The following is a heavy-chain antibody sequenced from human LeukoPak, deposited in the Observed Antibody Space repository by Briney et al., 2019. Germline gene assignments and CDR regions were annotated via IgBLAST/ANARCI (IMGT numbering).Heavy chain of an antibody. V-gene: IGHV1-69*13. J-gene: IGHJ4*02. Sequence: SVKVSCKASGGTFSSYAISWVRQAPGQGLEWMGGIIPIFGTANYAQKFQGRVAVTADESTSTAYMELSSLRSEDTAVYYCARDAPGATGIDYWGQGTLVTVSS. CDR3: ARDAPGATGIDY. CDR2: IIPIFGTA. CDR1: GGTFSSYA. D-gene: IGHD1-26*01.